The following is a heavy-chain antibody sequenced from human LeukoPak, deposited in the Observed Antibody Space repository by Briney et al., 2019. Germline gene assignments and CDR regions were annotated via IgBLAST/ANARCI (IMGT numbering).Heavy chain of an antibody. J-gene: IGHJ4*02. Sequence: ASVKVSCKASGYTFTSYHMHWVRQAPGQGLEWMGKINLSGGSTTYAQKFQGRVTITADESTSTAYMELSSLRSEDTAVYYCARVGTQLWLPTLYYFDYWGQGTLVTVSS. CDR3: ARVGTQLWLPTLYYFDY. CDR2: INLSGGST. V-gene: IGHV1-46*01. CDR1: GYTFTSYH. D-gene: IGHD5-18*01.